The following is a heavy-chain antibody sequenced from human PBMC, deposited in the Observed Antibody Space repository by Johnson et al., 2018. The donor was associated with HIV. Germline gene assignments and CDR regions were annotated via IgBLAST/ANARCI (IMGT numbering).Heavy chain of an antibody. CDR3: ARRGGTGYSEPIDF. D-gene: IGHD2-15*01. Sequence: VQVVESGGGVVQPGRSLRLSCAASGFTFSSYAMHWVRQAPGKGLEWVSYISSGGSGMNYADSVKGRFTVSRDNAKKSLYLQMDSLRVDDTDIDYCARRGGTGYSEPIDFWGQGTMVTVSS. J-gene: IGHJ3*01. CDR2: ISSGGSGM. CDR1: GFTFSSYA. V-gene: IGHV3-48*03.